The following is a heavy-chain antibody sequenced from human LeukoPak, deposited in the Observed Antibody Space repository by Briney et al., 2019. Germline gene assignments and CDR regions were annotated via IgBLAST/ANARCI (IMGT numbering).Heavy chain of an antibody. CDR3: AGVGYYYYGMDV. CDR1: GYTSTSSD. CDR2: MNPNSGNT. Sequence: GASVKVSCKASGYTSTSSDINWVRQATGQGLEWMGWMNPNSGNTGYAQKFQGRVTMTRNTSISTAYMELSSLRSEDTAVYYCAGVGYYYYGMDVWGQGTTVTVSS. V-gene: IGHV1-8*01. D-gene: IGHD3-10*01. J-gene: IGHJ6*02.